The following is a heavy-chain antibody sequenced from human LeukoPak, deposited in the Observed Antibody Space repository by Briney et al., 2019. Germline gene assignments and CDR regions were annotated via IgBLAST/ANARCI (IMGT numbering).Heavy chain of an antibody. Sequence: ASVKVSCKASGYTFTGYYMHWVRQAPGQGLEWMGWMNPNSGNTGYAQKFQGRVTITRNTSISTAYMELSSLRSEDTAVYYCARGLSGSGSGFAPWGQGTLVTVSS. CDR1: GYTFTGYY. D-gene: IGHD3-10*01. CDR3: ARGLSGSGSGFAP. J-gene: IGHJ5*02. CDR2: MNPNSGNT. V-gene: IGHV1-8*03.